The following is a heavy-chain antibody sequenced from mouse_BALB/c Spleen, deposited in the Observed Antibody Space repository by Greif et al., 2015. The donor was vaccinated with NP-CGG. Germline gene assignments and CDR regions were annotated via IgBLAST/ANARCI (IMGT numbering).Heavy chain of an antibody. Sequence: EVQGVESGAELVKPGASVKLSCTASGFNIKDTYMHWVEQRPEQGLEWIGRIDPANGNTKYDPKFQGKATITADTSSNTAYLQLSSLTSEDTAVYYCARSGYYGSSYWYFDVWGAGTTVTVSS. CDR3: ARSGYYGSSYWYFDV. D-gene: IGHD1-1*01. CDR1: GFNIKDTY. V-gene: IGHV14-3*02. CDR2: IDPANGNT. J-gene: IGHJ1*01.